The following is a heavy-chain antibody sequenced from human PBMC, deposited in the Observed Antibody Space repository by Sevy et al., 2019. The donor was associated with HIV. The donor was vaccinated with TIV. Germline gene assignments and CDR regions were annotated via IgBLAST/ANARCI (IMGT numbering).Heavy chain of an antibody. V-gene: IGHV3-30*03. CDR3: DIHGYDDDAP. CDR1: GFTFSSFG. D-gene: IGHD5-12*01. Sequence: GGSLRLSCAASGFTFSSFGIHWVRQAPGKGREWVALISHDGRNEFYEDSVKGRFTISRDNSKNTVNLQMNSLRAEDTAVYYCDIHGYDDDAPWGQGTLVTVSS. J-gene: IGHJ5*02. CDR2: ISHDGRNE.